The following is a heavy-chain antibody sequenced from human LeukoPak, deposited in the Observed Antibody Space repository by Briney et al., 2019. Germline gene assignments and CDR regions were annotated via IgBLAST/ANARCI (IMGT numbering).Heavy chain of an antibody. CDR2: IYPNSGGT. Sequence: ASVKVSCKASGYTFTDYYMHWVRQAPGQGLEWMGWIYPNSGGTNYAQKFQGRVTMTRDTSISTAYMELSRLRSGDTAVYYCARKYYNILTGYYGGFDIWGQGTMVTVSS. CDR1: GYTFTDYY. J-gene: IGHJ3*02. CDR3: ARKYYNILTGYYGGFDI. V-gene: IGHV1-2*02. D-gene: IGHD3-9*01.